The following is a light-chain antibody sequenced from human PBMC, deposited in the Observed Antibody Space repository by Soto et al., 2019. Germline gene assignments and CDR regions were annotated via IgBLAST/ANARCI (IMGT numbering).Light chain of an antibody. Sequence: ETVLTQSPDTLSLSPGERATLSCRASQSVDSRYLAWFQQKPGQAPRLLIYGASSRATGIPDRFSCSGSGTDFTLTISRLEPEDFAVYYCQQYGGSPWTFGQGTKVEIK. J-gene: IGKJ1*01. V-gene: IGKV3-20*01. CDR3: QQYGGSPWT. CDR1: QSVDSRY. CDR2: GAS.